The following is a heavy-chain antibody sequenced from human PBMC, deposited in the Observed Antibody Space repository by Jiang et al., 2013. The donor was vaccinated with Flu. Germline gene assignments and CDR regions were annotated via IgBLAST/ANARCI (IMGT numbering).Heavy chain of an antibody. CDR2: IWYDGSNK. CDR1: GFTFGDHG. V-gene: IGHV3-33*01. Sequence: GVVQPGRSLRLSCVASGFTFGDHGMHWVRQAPGKGLAWVAVIWYDGSNKYYSDSVKGRFTISRDNSKNTLYLQMNSLRAEDTAVYYCASGEVDYWGQGTLVTVSS. J-gene: IGHJ4*02. CDR3: ASGEVDY. D-gene: IGHD2-21*01.